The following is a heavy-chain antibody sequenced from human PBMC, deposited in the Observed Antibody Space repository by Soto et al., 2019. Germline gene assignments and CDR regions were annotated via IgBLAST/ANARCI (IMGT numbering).Heavy chain of an antibody. CDR3: ARDLPPVDY. CDR2: ISAYNGNT. CDR1: GFTFTSYG. J-gene: IGHJ4*02. V-gene: IGHV1-18*01. Sequence: GASVKGSCKASGFTFTSYGIPWVRQAPGQGLEWMGWISAYNGNTNYAQKLQGRVTMTTDTSTSTAYMALRSLRCDDTAVYHCARDLPPVDYWGQGTLVTVSS.